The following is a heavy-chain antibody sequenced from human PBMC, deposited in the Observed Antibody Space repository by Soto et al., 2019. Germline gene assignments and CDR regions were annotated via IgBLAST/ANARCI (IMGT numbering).Heavy chain of an antibody. Sequence: QVQLVESGGGVVQPGRSLRLSCVASGFTSSNYFMHWVRQAPGKGLEWVALISYDGSNNHYTDSVKGRFTISRDNSKNTLYLQMNSLRGEVTAVYFCARGDPYSGMDVGGQGTTVTVSS. CDR2: ISYDGSNN. V-gene: IGHV3-30*04. CDR3: ARGDPYSGMDV. D-gene: IGHD2-21*01. J-gene: IGHJ6*02. CDR1: GFTSSNYF.